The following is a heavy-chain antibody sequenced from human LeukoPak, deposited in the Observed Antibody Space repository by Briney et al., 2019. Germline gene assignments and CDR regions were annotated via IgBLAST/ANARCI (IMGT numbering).Heavy chain of an antibody. D-gene: IGHD3-22*01. CDR1: GFTFSSYA. Sequence: PGRSLRLSCAASGFTFSSYAMHWVRQAPGKGLEWEAVISYDGSNKYYADSVKGRFTISRDNSKNTLYLQMNSLRAEDTAVYYCARDDSSGYYGYWGQGTLVTVSS. J-gene: IGHJ4*02. V-gene: IGHV3-30*04. CDR2: ISYDGSNK. CDR3: ARDDSSGYYGY.